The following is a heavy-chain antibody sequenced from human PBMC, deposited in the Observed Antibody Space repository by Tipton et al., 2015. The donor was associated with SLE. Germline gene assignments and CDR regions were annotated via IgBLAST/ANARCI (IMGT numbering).Heavy chain of an antibody. Sequence: RSLRLSCAAPGFTFDDYAMHWVRQAPGKGLEWVSGISWNSGSIGYADSVKGRFTISRDNAKNSLYLQMNSLRAEDTALYYCAKAAGRWVVITHEGFDYWGQGTLVTVSS. CDR3: AKAAGRWVVITHEGFDY. J-gene: IGHJ4*02. CDR2: ISWNSGSI. V-gene: IGHV3-9*01. D-gene: IGHD3-22*01. CDR1: GFTFDDYA.